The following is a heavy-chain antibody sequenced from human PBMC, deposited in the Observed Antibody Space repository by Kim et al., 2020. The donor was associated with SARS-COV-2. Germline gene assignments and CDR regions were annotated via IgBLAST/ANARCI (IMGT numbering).Heavy chain of an antibody. CDR3: ARGSGKTTIFGVVITPYFYYGMDV. D-gene: IGHD3-3*01. J-gene: IGHJ6*02. CDR2: MNPNSGNT. V-gene: IGHV1-8*01. CDR1: GYTFTSYD. Sequence: ASVKVSCKASGYTFTSYDINWVRQATGQGLEWMGWMNPNSGNTGYAQKFQGRVTMTRNTSISTAYMELSSLRSEDTAVYYCARGSGKTTIFGVVITPYFYYGMDVWGQGTTVTVSS.